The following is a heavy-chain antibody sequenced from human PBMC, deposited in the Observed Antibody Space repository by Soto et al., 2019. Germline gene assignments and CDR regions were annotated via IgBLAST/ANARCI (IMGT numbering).Heavy chain of an antibody. D-gene: IGHD2-8*02. CDR1: GFTFSDYY. Sequence: QVQLVESGGGLVKPGGALRLSCAAAGFTFSDYYMSWFRQAPGKGLEWVSSISSSGSIKYYADSVKGRFTISRDNAKNSMYLQMNSLRADDAAVYYCAKDSGVAGGCFDSWGQGTLVTVSS. J-gene: IGHJ4*02. V-gene: IGHV3-11*01. CDR3: AKDSGVAGGCFDS. CDR2: ISSSGSIK.